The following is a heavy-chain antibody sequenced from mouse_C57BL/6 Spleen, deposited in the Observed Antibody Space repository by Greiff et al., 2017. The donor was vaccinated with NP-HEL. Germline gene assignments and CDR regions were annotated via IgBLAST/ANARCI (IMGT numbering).Heavy chain of an antibody. D-gene: IGHD1-1*01. Sequence: EVQLVESVAELVRPGASVKLSCTASGFNIKNTYMHWVKQRPEQGLEWIGRIDPANGNTKYAPKFQGKATITADTSSNTAYLQLSSLTSEDTAIYYCASPYYGSSYYYFDYWGQGTTLTVSS. CDR3: ASPYYGSSYYYFDY. CDR2: IDPANGNT. J-gene: IGHJ2*01. V-gene: IGHV14-3*01. CDR1: GFNIKNTY.